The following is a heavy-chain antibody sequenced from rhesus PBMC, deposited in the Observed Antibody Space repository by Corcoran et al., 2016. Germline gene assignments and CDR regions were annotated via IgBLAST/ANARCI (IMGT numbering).Heavy chain of an antibody. CDR2: IYGSGSST. V-gene: IGHV4S11*01. D-gene: IGHD1-1*01. Sequence: QVQLQESGPGLAKPSETLSLTRAVSGGSISSSYWSWIRQAPGKGLEWIGYIYGSGSSTNYNPSLKSRVTLSVDTSKNQLSLKLSSVTAADTAVYYCARASYYFDYWGQGVLVTVSS. J-gene: IGHJ4*01. CDR3: ARASYYFDY. CDR1: GGSISSSY.